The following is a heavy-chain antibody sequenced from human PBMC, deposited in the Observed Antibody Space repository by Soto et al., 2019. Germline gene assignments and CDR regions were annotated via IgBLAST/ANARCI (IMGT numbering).Heavy chain of an antibody. V-gene: IGHV3-33*01. D-gene: IGHD6-19*01. CDR1: GFTFSSYG. J-gene: IGHJ4*02. Sequence: QVQLVESGGGVVQPGRSLRLSCAASGFTFSSYGMHWVSQAPGKGLEWVAVIWYDGSNKYYADSVKGRFTISRDNSKNTLYLQMNSLRAEDTAVYYCARVHKAYSSGWFPSQAFDYWGQGTMVTVSS. CDR2: IWYDGSNK. CDR3: ARVHKAYSSGWFPSQAFDY.